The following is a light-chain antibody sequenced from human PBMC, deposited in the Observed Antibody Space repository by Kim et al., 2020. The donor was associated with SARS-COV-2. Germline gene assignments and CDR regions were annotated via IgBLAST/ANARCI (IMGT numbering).Light chain of an antibody. CDR1: QSNSSW. Sequence: DIQMTQSPSTLSASVGDRVTITCRASQSNSSWLAWYQQKPGKAPKLLIYDASSLESGVPSRFSGSGSGTEFTLTISSLQPDDFATYYCQQYNSYSFTFGPGTKVDIK. CDR3: QQYNSYSFT. J-gene: IGKJ3*01. CDR2: DAS. V-gene: IGKV1-5*01.